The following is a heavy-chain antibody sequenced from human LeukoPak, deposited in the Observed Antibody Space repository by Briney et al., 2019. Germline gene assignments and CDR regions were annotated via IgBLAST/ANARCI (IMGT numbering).Heavy chain of an antibody. Sequence: GGSLRLSCAASGFTFSSYNMSWVRQAPGKGLEWVSFIGSTGSAIYYIDSVKGRFTISRDNAKNSLYLQMNSLRDEDTAVYYCAREGATGSYSDCWGQGTLVTVSS. CDR1: GFTFSSYN. J-gene: IGHJ4*02. CDR3: AREGATGSYSDC. D-gene: IGHD4/OR15-4a*01. V-gene: IGHV3-48*02. CDR2: IGSTGSAI.